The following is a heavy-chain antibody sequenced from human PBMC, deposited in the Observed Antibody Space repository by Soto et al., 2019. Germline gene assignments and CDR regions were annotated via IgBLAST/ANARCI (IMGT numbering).Heavy chain of an antibody. Sequence: GGSLRLSCAASGVTFSGSAMHWVRQASGKGLEWVGRIRSKANSYATAYAASVKGRFTISRDDSKNTAYLQMNSLKTEDTAGYYSARDNNWSYDYWGQGILVTVSS. CDR3: ARDNNWSYDY. CDR1: GVTFSGSA. D-gene: IGHD1-1*01. V-gene: IGHV3-73*01. CDR2: IRSKANSYAT. J-gene: IGHJ4*02.